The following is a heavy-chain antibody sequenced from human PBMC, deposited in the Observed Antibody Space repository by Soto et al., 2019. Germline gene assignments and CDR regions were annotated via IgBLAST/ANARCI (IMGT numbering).Heavy chain of an antibody. D-gene: IGHD5-12*01. Sequence: QVQLVQSGAEVKKPGSSVKVSCKASGGTFSNYPISWVRQAPGQGLEWMGGIIPIFGTVNYAQTFQGRVTINADDSTSTAYMELSSLRSEDTAVYYCARGNHRWLQLWYFDLWGRVTLGTVSS. CDR3: ARGNHRWLQLWYFDL. CDR1: GGTFSNYP. J-gene: IGHJ2*01. CDR2: IIPIFGTV. V-gene: IGHV1-69*12.